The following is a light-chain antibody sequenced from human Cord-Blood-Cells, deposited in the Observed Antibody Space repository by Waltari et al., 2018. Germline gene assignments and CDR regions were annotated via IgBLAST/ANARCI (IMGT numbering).Light chain of an antibody. V-gene: IGLV3-19*01. Sequence: SSELTQDPAVSVDLGQTVRITCQGDSLRRYYASWYQQKPGQAPVLVIYGKNNRPSGIPDRFSGSSSGNTASLTITGAQAEDEADYYCNSRDSSGNHYVFGTGTKVTVL. CDR3: NSRDSSGNHYV. J-gene: IGLJ1*01. CDR2: GKN. CDR1: SLRRYY.